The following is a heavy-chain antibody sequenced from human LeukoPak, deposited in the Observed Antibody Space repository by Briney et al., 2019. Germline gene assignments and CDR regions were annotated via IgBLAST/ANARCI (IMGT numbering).Heavy chain of an antibody. V-gene: IGHV3-64*02. J-gene: IGHJ4*02. CDR2: INTDGRIT. D-gene: IGHD1-26*01. CDR1: GFSFRNYA. CDR3: TRDGGSFCDFDY. Sequence: GGSLGLSCVASGFSFRNYAIHWVRQARGKGLEYVSVINTDGRITYHADSVKGRFTISRDNSKNTVYLQMGSLRGEDMAVYYCTRDGGSFCDFDYWGQGALVTVSS.